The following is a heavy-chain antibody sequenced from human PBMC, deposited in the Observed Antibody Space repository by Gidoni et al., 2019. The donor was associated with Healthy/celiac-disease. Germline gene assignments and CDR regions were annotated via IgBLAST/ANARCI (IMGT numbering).Heavy chain of an antibody. D-gene: IGHD3-3*01. Sequence: QVQLVESGGGVVQPGRSLRLLCAASAFTFSSYAMHWVRQAPGKGLEGVAVIAYDGSKKYYADSGKGRFTISRDNSKNTLYLQRNSLGAEDTAVYYCARDGSGGYDFWSGYSDAFDIWGQGTMVTVSS. CDR2: IAYDGSKK. CDR3: ARDGSGGYDFWSGYSDAFDI. V-gene: IGHV3-30-3*01. J-gene: IGHJ3*02. CDR1: AFTFSSYA.